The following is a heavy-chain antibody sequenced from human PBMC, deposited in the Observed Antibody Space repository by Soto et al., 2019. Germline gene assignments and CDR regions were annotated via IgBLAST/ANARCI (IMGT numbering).Heavy chain of an antibody. CDR3: ARDQEISSSWYVFLGHDTHPSVF. D-gene: IGHD6-13*01. CDR2: INAGNGNT. V-gene: IGHV1-3*01. Sequence: ASVKVSCKASGYTFTSYAMHWVRQAPGQRLEWMGWINAGNGNTKYSQKFQGRVTITRDTSASTAYMELSSLRSEDTAVYYCARDQEISSSWYVFLGHDTHPSVFWGPGTLVTVSS. CDR1: GYTFTSYA. J-gene: IGHJ4*02.